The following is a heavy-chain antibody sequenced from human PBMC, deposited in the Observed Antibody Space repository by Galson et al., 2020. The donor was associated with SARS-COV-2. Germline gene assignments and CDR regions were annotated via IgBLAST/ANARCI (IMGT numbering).Heavy chain of an antibody. D-gene: IGHD3-22*01. J-gene: IGHJ4*02. Sequence: GGSLRLSCAASGLTFDGYAMHWVRQAPGKGLEWVSGISWNSGSIGYADAVKGRFTISRDNAKNSLYLQMNSLRAEDTALYYCAKLGDDSSNYWGQGTLVSVSS. V-gene: IGHV3-9*01. CDR1: GLTFDGYA. CDR3: AKLGDDSSNY. CDR2: ISWNSGSI.